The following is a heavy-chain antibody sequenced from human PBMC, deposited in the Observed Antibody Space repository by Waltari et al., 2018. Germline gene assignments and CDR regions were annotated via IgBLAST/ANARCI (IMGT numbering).Heavy chain of an antibody. Sequence: EVQLVQSGAEVKKPGESLRISCKGSGYSFTSYWISWVRQMPGKGLEWMGKMEPSDSYTNYSPSFQGHVTISADKSISTAYLQCSSLKASDTAIYYCARRKDYGGNLFDYWGQGTLVTVSS. CDR3: ARRKDYGGNLFDY. CDR1: GYSFTSYW. V-gene: IGHV5-10-1*03. CDR2: MEPSDSYT. J-gene: IGHJ4*02. D-gene: IGHD4-17*01.